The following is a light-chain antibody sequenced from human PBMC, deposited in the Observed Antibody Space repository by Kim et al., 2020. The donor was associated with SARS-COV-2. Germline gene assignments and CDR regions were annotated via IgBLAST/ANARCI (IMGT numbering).Light chain of an antibody. CDR2: EDN. CDR1: SGSIASKY. J-gene: IGLJ2*01. CDR3: QSYDSSNVV. Sequence: GNTVTTYSTGSSGSIASKYVHGYQQRPGSAPTTVIYEDNQRPSGVPDRFSGSIDSSSNSASLTSSGLKTEDEADYYCQSYDSSNVVFGGGTQLTVL. V-gene: IGLV6-57*02.